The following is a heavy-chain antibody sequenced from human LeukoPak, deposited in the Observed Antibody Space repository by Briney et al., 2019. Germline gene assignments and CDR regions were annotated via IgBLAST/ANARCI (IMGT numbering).Heavy chain of an antibody. V-gene: IGHV1-18*01. Sequence: ASVKVSCKASGYTFTSYGISWVRQAPGQGLEWMGWISAYNGNTNYAQKLQGRVTMTTDTSTSTAYMELRSLRSDDTAVYYCAKVGLLYFRAGMDVWGQGTTVTVSS. CDR3: AKVGLLYFRAGMDV. CDR1: GYTFTSYG. J-gene: IGHJ6*02. D-gene: IGHD2-8*01. CDR2: ISAYNGNT.